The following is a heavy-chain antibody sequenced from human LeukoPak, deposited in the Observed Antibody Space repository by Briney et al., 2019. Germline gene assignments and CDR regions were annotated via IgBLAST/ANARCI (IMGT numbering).Heavy chain of an antibody. J-gene: IGHJ4*02. D-gene: IGHD2-2*01. CDR3: ARLRIVVVPAAMIDDGLGY. CDR1: GGSFSGYY. CDR2: INHSGST. V-gene: IGHV4-34*01. Sequence: SETLSLTCAVYGGSFSGYYWSWIRQPPGKGLEWIGEINHSGSTNYNPSLKSRVTISVDTSKNQFSLKLSSVTAADTAVYYCARLRIVVVPAAMIDDGLGYWGQGTLVTVSS.